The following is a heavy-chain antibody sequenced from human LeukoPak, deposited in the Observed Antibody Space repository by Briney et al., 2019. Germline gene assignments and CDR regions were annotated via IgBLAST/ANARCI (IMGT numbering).Heavy chain of an antibody. J-gene: IGHJ4*02. CDR2: INRSGST. Sequence: PSETLSLTCAVYGGSFSGYYWSWIRQPPGKGLEWIGEINRSGSTNYNPSLKSRVTISVDTSKNQFSLKLSAVTAADPPVYYCARGVNWTYRIFDYWGQGTLVTVSS. CDR3: ARGVNWTYRIFDY. V-gene: IGHV4-34*01. CDR1: GGSFSGYY. D-gene: IGHD1-7*01.